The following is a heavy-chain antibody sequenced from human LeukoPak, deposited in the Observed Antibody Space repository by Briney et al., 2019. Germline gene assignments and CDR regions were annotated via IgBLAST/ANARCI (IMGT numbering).Heavy chain of an antibody. CDR2: IYYSGNT. CDR3: ARQTGSGLFILP. V-gene: IGHV4-39*01. D-gene: IGHD3-10*01. Sequence: PSKTLSLTCTVSGGSISSSSYYWGWIRQPPGKGLEWIGSIYYSGNTYYNASLKSRVSISVDTSKNQLSLRLTSVTAADTAVYYCARQTGSGLFILPGGQGKLVTVSS. J-gene: IGHJ4*02. CDR1: GGSISSSSYY.